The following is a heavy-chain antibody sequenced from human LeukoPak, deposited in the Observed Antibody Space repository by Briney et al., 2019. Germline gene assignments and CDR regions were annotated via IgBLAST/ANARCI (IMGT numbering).Heavy chain of an antibody. Sequence: GGSLRLSCAASGFTFSSYSMNWVRQAPGNGLKGISFISSNSRTILYTDSVKGRFTSSRDNAKNSLYLQMNNLRVEDTAVYYCARDVGVYGDYAILGYWGQGTLVTVSS. CDR3: ARDVGVYGDYAILGY. CDR2: ISSNSRTI. D-gene: IGHD4-17*01. V-gene: IGHV3-48*01. CDR1: GFTFSSYS. J-gene: IGHJ4*02.